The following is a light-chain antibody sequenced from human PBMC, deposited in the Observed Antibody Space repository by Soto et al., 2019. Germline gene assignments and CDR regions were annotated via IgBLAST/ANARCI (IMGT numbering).Light chain of an antibody. CDR2: KAS. J-gene: IGKJ1*01. V-gene: IGKV1-5*03. Sequence: IQMTQCPSTLSASFGDRVTITCRASQSISNLLAWYQQKPGKAPNLLIYKASGLESGVPSRFSGSGSGTEVTITISSLKHDDVATYYCQQYNSNTWTFGQGTKVDI. CDR1: QSISNL. CDR3: QQYNSNTWT.